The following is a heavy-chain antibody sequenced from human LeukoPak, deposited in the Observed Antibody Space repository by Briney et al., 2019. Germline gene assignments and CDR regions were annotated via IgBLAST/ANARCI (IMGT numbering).Heavy chain of an antibody. D-gene: IGHD1-26*01. J-gene: IGHJ6*03. CDR2: IYHSGST. Sequence: SETLSLTCTVSGYSISSGYYWGWIRQPPGKGLEWIGSIYHSGSTYYNPSLKSRVTISVDTSKNQFSLKLSSVTAADTAVYYCARVRGSSGSYEYYHYMDVWGKGTTVTISS. CDR1: GYSISSGYY. CDR3: ARVRGSSGSYEYYHYMDV. V-gene: IGHV4-38-2*02.